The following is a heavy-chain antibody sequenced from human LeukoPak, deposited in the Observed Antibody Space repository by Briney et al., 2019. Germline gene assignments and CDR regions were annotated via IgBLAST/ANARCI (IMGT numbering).Heavy chain of an antibody. CDR1: GFTLSDYY. V-gene: IGHV3-11*01. CDR2: ISSSGSTI. CDR3: ARDSSGYFEVYFDY. D-gene: IGHD3-22*01. J-gene: IGHJ4*02. Sequence: GGSLRLSCAASGFTLSDYYMSWIRQAPGKGLEWVSYISSSGSTIYYADSVKGRFTISRDNAKNSLYLQMNSPRAEDTAVYYCARDSSGYFEVYFDYWGQGTLVTVSS.